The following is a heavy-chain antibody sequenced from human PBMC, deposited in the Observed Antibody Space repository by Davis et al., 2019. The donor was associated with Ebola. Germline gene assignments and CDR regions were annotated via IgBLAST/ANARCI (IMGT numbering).Heavy chain of an antibody. V-gene: IGHV1-69*06. Sequence: SVKVSCKASGGTFSDNAISWVRQAPGQGLEWMGGIIPIYSTTTYAQKFQDRVTITADKSTTTAYMELSSLRSEDTAMYYCARDFDHQRRFDSWGQGTLVTVSS. D-gene: IGHD3-9*01. CDR2: IIPIYSTT. CDR3: ARDFDHQRRFDS. CDR1: GGTFSDNA. J-gene: IGHJ4*02.